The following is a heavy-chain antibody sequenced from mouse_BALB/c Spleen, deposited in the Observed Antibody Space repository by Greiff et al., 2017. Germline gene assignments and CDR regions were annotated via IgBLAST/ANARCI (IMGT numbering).Heavy chain of an antibody. CDR2: ISSGSSTI. J-gene: IGHJ4*01. CDR1: GFTFSSFG. Sequence: DVKLVESGGGLVQPGGSRKLSCAASGFTFSSFGMHWVRQAPEKGLEWVAYISSGSSTIYYADTVKGRFTISRDNPKNTLFLQMTSLRSEDTAMYYCARGYRPYYAMDYWGQGTSVTVSS. V-gene: IGHV5-17*02. D-gene: IGHD2-14*01. CDR3: ARGYRPYYAMDY.